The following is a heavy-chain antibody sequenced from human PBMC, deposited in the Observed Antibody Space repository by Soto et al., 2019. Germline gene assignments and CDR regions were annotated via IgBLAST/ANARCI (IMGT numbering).Heavy chain of an antibody. Sequence: QVPLQESGPRLVRPSGTLSLTCNVSRGSITTANWWNWVRQPPGRGLEWIGEIYHSGSTNYNLSLKSRVTLSVDKSTNQFSLTLSSVTAADTAIYYCARRGGGVVLAATTPFDYWGQGILVTVSS. CDR3: ARRGGGVVLAATTPFDY. CDR2: IYHSGST. J-gene: IGHJ4*02. V-gene: IGHV4-4*02. D-gene: IGHD2-15*01. CDR1: RGSITTANW.